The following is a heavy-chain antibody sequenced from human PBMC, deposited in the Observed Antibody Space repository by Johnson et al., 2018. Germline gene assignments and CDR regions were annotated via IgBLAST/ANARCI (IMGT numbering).Heavy chain of an antibody. CDR1: GFTFSSYG. V-gene: IGHV3-33*01. J-gene: IGHJ6*03. CDR2: IWYDGGNK. CDR3: ARARSWGIQLYYYYYMDV. D-gene: IGHD5-18*01. Sequence: QVQLVESGGGVVQPGRSXRLSCAASGFTFSSYGMHWVRQAPGKGLEWVAVIWYDGGNKYDADCVKGRLTISRDNSKNTLYLQMNRLRAEDTAVDYCARARSWGIQLYYYYYMDVWGKGTTVTVSS.